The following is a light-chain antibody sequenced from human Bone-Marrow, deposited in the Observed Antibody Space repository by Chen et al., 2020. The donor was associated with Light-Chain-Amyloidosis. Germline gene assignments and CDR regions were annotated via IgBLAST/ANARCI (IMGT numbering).Light chain of an antibody. CDR2: GAS. V-gene: IGKV3-15*01. J-gene: IGKJ1*01. CDR1: RSVNIY. Sequence: EIVLTQSPATLSLSPGERATLSCRASRSVNIYLAWYQQKPGQAPRLLIYGASTRATGIPARFSGSGSGTEFTLTISSLQSEDFAVYYCQQYNNWPTWTFGQGTKVEIK. CDR3: QQYNNWPTWT.